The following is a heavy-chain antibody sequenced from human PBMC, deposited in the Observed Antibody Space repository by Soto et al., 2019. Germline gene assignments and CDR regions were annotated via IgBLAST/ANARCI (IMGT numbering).Heavy chain of an antibody. J-gene: IGHJ3*02. CDR1: GGTFSSYA. Sequence: QVQLVQSGAEVKKPGSSVKASCKASGGTFSSYAISWVRQAPGQGLEWMGGIIPIFGTANYAQKFQGRVTITADESTSTAYMELSSLRSEETDVYYCARDPGYYDSSGYPGGAFDIWGQGTMVTVSS. CDR3: ARDPGYYDSSGYPGGAFDI. D-gene: IGHD3-22*01. CDR2: IIPIFGTA. V-gene: IGHV1-69*01.